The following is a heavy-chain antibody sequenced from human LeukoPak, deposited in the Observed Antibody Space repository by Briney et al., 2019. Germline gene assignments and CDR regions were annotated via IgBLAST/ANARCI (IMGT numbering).Heavy chain of an antibody. V-gene: IGHV4-31*03. J-gene: IGHJ5*02. CDR2: IYYSGST. CDR1: GGSISSGGYY. Sequence: SETLSLTCTVSGGSISSGGYYWRWIRRHPGKGLEWIGYIYYSGSTYYNPSLKSRVTISVDTSKNQFSLKLSSVTAADTAVYYCARGQTTVTNNWFDPWGQGTLVTVSS. D-gene: IGHD4-17*01. CDR3: ARGQTTVTNNWFDP.